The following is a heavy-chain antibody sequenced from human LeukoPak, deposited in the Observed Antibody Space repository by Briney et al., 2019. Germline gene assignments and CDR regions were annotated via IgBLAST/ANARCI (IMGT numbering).Heavy chain of an antibody. CDR1: GFSFDDYD. D-gene: IGHD3-10*01. V-gene: IGHV3-9*01. CDR2: ISWNSAYI. Sequence: GRSLRLSCAAAGFSFDDYDMHWVRQAPGKGLEYVSGISWNSAYIVYADSVKGRFTISRDNAKNSLYLQMNSLRPEDTALYYCAKDILRSGAAFDYWGQGTLATVPS. CDR3: AKDILRSGAAFDY. J-gene: IGHJ4*02.